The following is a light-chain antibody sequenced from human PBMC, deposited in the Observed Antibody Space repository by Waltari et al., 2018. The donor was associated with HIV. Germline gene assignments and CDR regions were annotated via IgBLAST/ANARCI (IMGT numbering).Light chain of an antibody. J-gene: IGLJ3*02. CDR1: SANVGPGYD. V-gene: IGLV1-40*01. CDR2: ADI. Sequence: QSVLPPPSSVPGAPGQPATISCTGGSANVGPGYDVHRYQHLPGTAPKRLLYADINRPSGVPDRFSGSKSGTSASLAITGLQTEDEADYYCQSYDSSLSGWVFGGGTKLTVL. CDR3: QSYDSSLSGWV.